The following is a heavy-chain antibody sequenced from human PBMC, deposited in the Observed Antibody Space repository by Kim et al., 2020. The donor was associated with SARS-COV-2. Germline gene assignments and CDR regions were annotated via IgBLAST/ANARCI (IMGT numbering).Heavy chain of an antibody. Sequence: SETLSLTCTVSGGSISSGGYYWSWIRQHPGKGLEWIGYIYYSGSTYYNPSLKSRVTISVDTSKNQFSLKLSSVTAADTAVYYCARALGVTICGVSIINWFDPWGQGTLVTVSS. CDR1: GGSISSGGYY. V-gene: IGHV4-31*03. J-gene: IGHJ5*02. CDR2: IYYSGST. CDR3: ARALGVTICGVSIINWFDP. D-gene: IGHD3-3*01.